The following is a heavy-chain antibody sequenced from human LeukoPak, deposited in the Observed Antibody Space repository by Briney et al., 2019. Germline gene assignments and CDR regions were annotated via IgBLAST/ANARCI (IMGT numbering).Heavy chain of an antibody. J-gene: IGHJ4*02. CDR1: GFTFSSYG. CDR3: ARDFRQDGYMNY. CDR2: IWYDGSNK. V-gene: IGHV3-33*01. D-gene: IGHD5-24*01. Sequence: GGSLRLSCAASGFTFSSYGMHWVRQAPGKGLEWVAVIWYDGSNKYYADSVKGRFTISRDNSKNTLYLQMNSLRAEDTAVYYCARDFRQDGYMNYWGQGTLVTVSS.